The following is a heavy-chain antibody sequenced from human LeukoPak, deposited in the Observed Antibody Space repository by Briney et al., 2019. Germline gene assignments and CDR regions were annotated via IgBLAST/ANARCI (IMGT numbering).Heavy chain of an antibody. CDR2: IIPILGIV. D-gene: IGHD2-2*01. J-gene: IGHJ6*03. CDR1: GGTFSSYT. CDR3: AGELLSDQYYYYYYYMDV. Sequence: ASVKVSCKASGGTFSSYTISWVRQAPGQGLEWMGRIIPILGIVNYAQKFQGRVTITADKSTSTAYMELSSLRSEDTAVYYCAGELLSDQYYYYYYYMDVWGKGTTVTVSS. V-gene: IGHV1-69*02.